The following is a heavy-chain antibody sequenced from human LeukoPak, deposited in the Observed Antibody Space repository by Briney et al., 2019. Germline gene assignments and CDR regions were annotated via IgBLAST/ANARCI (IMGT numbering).Heavy chain of an antibody. CDR2: IYPGDSDT. V-gene: IGHV5-51*01. CDR1: GYSFTCYW. J-gene: IGHJ3*02. CDR3: ARQLGYCSSTSCYGDAFDI. D-gene: IGHD2-2*01. Sequence: GESLKISCKGSGYSFTCYWIGWVRQMPGKGLEWMGIIYPGDSDTRYSPSFQGQVTISADKSISTAYLQWSSLKASDTAMYYCARQLGYCSSTSCYGDAFDIWGQGTMVTVSS.